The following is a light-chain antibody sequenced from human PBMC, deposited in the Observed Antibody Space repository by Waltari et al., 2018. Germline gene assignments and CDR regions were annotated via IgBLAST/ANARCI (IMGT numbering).Light chain of an antibody. V-gene: IGLV2-23*01. Sequence: QPALTPPASVSGSPGQSITISCTGTSSDVGTYHLFSWYQQHPGKAPKLMIYEGSKRPSGVSNRFSGSKSGNTASLTISGLQAEDEADYYCCSYAGSSPIFGGGTKLTVL. J-gene: IGLJ2*01. CDR3: CSYAGSSPI. CDR1: SSDVGTYHL. CDR2: EGS.